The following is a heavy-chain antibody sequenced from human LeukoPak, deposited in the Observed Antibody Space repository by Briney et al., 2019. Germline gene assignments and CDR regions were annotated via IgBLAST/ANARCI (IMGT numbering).Heavy chain of an antibody. D-gene: IGHD3-3*01. CDR1: GFTLSSYW. CDR2: IKSDGSST. V-gene: IGHV3-74*01. Sequence: GGSLRLSCVASGFTLSSYWMHWVRQAPGKGLWWVSRIKSDGSSTSYADSVKGRFTISRDNAKNSLYLQMNSLRAEDMALYYCAKELEPLEWLFLFDYWGQGTLVTVSS. CDR3: AKELEPLEWLFLFDY. J-gene: IGHJ4*02.